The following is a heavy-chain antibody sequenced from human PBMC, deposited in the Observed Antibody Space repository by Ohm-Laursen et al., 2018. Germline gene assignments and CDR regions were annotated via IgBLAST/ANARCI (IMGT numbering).Heavy chain of an antibody. V-gene: IGHV3-7*03. Sequence: SLRLSCAASGFTFSNYWMSWVRQTPGKGLEWVANIKQDGGEKNFADSVKGRFTISRDNAKNSLYLQMNSLKTEDTAVYYCIHISATGVYWGQGTLVTVSS. D-gene: IGHD6-13*01. CDR3: IHISATGVY. CDR2: IKQDGGEK. CDR1: GFTFSNYW. J-gene: IGHJ4*02.